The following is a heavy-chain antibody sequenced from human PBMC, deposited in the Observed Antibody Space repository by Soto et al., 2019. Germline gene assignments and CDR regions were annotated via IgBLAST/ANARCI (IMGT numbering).Heavy chain of an antibody. CDR1: GFSLTTRGLG. CDR3: ANTDLEIRNWFHP. D-gene: IGHD1-1*01. Sequence: QITLTESGPPLVQPTQTLRLTCSFSGFSLTTRGLGVAWFRQPPGKALEWLAVIYWDEDKRYSPLLKTRLTAAKDTSKNQVVLSMTHMDPVDTGNFYCANTDLEIRNWFHPWGQGIHVTVSS. V-gene: IGHV2-5*02. CDR2: IYWDEDK. J-gene: IGHJ5*02.